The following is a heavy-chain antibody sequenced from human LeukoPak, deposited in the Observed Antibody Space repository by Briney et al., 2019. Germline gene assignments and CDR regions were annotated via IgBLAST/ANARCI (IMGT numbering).Heavy chain of an antibody. D-gene: IGHD2-2*01. CDR1: GGSFSGYY. V-gene: IGHV4-34*01. CDR3: ARLVVASYWFDP. J-gene: IGHJ5*02. CDR2: INHSGST. Sequence: SETLSLTCAVYGGSFSGYYWSWIRQPPGKGLEWIGEINHSGSTNYNPSLKSRVTISVDTSKNQFSLKLSSVTAADTAVYYCARLVVASYWFDPWGQGTLVTVSS.